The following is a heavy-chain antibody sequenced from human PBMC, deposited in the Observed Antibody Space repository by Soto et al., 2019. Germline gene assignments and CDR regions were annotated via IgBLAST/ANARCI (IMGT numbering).Heavy chain of an antibody. J-gene: IGHJ5*02. CDR1: GGSISSGGYY. Sequence: SETLSLTCTVSGGSISSGGYYWSWIRQHPGKGLEWIGYIYYSGSTYYNPSLKSRVTISVDTSKNQFSLKLSSVTAADTAVYYCAREDYYYDSSGYFNWLDPWGQGTLVTVSS. CDR2: IYYSGST. CDR3: AREDYYYDSSGYFNWLDP. V-gene: IGHV4-31*03. D-gene: IGHD3-22*01.